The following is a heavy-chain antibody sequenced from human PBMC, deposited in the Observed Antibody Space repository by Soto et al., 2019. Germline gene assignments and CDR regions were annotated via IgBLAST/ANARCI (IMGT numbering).Heavy chain of an antibody. CDR3: AVVVPARFDY. CDR2: IYYSGST. D-gene: IGHD2-2*01. J-gene: IGHJ4*02. CDR1: GGSIISGGYY. V-gene: IGHV4-31*03. Sequence: SETLSLTCTVSGGSIISGGYYWIWIRQHPGKGLEWIGYIYYSGSTYYNPSLKSRVTISVDTSKNQFSLKLSSVTAADTAVYYCAVVVPARFDYWGQGTLVTVS.